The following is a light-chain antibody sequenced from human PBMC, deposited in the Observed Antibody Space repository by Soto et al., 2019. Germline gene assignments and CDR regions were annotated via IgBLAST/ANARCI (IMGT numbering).Light chain of an antibody. V-gene: IGLV2-14*01. CDR2: GVS. CDR3: ISYTGCTTSYG. CDR1: RSDIGSYNY. Sequence: QSVLTQPASVSGSPGQSITISCIGTRSDIGSYNYVAWYQQFPVKTPKILIYGVSNRPSGVSSRFSGSKSGNTASLTISGLQDEDEADYYCISYTGCTTSYGFGSGTKGTV. J-gene: IGLJ1*01.